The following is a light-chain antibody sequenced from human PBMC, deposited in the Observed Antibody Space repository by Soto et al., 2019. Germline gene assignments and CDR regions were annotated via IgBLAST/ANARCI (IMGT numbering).Light chain of an antibody. Sequence: DIQMTQSPSTLSASVGDRVTITCRASQTIIRWLAWYQQKPGQAPKLLIYDASSLESGVPPRFSGSGSGTEFTLTISSLQPDDFATYYCQQYNTHLYTFGQGTKVDIK. CDR3: QQYNTHLYT. CDR1: QTIIRW. J-gene: IGKJ2*01. V-gene: IGKV1-5*01. CDR2: DAS.